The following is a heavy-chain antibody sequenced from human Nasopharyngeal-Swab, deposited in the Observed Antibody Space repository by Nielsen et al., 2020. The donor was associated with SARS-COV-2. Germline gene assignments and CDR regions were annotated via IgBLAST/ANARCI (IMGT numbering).Heavy chain of an antibody. J-gene: IGHJ6*02. CDR3: ARDSKPTIFGVVIIYGMDV. CDR2: ISSSSSYI. Sequence: GGSLRLSCAASGFTFSSYSMNWVRQAPGKGLEWVSSISSSSSYIYYADSVKDRFTISRDNAKNSLYLQMNSLRAKDTAVYYCARDSKPTIFGVVIIYGMDVWGQGTTVTVSS. D-gene: IGHD3-3*01. CDR1: GFTFSSYS. V-gene: IGHV3-21*01.